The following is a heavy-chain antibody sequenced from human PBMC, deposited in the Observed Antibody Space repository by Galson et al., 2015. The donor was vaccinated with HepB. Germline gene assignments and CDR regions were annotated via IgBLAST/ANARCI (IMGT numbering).Heavy chain of an antibody. D-gene: IGHD2-8*01. V-gene: IGHV3-23*01. J-gene: IGHJ4*01. Sequence: SLRLSCAASGLTFSNYALTWVRQAPGKGLEWVSTISGSGDSTYYADSVKGRFTISRDNSKNTLYMQMNSLRAAHTAVYYCAKDGNGILLVFDYWGHGTLVTVSS. CDR3: AKDGNGILLVFDY. CDR1: GLTFSNYA. CDR2: ISGSGDST.